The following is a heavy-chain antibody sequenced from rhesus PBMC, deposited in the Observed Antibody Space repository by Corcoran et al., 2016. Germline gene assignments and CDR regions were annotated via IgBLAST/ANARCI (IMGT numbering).Heavy chain of an antibody. CDR2: IYGSGGSN. D-gene: IGHD1-26*01. CDR1: GDSISGYYY. Sequence: QVQLQESGPGLVKPSETLSLTCAVSGDSISGYYYWRWIRQPPGQGLVWIGSIYGSGGSNYLNPSLTSRVTRSVDTSKNQFSLKLSSVTAADTAVYYCASAVTGTNYFDYWGQGVLVTVSS. J-gene: IGHJ4*01. V-gene: IGHV4S14*01. CDR3: ASAVTGTNYFDY.